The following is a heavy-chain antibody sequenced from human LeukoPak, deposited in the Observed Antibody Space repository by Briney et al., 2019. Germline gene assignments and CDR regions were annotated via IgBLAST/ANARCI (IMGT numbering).Heavy chain of an antibody. J-gene: IGHJ5*02. Sequence: KPSETLSLTCAVYGGSFSGYYWSWIRQPPGKGLEWIGEINHSGSTNYNPSLKSRVTISVDTSKNQFSLKLSSVTAADTAVYYCAREDNVLAARRKRSFDPWGQGTLVTVSS. CDR3: AREDNVLAARRKRSFDP. CDR1: GGSFSGYY. CDR2: INHSGST. V-gene: IGHV4-34*01. D-gene: IGHD6-6*01.